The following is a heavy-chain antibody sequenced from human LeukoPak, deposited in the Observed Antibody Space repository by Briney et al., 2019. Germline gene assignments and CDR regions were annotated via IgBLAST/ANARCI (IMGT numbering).Heavy chain of an antibody. J-gene: IGHJ6*03. V-gene: IGHV3-7*01. Sequence: GGSLRLSCAASGFTLSSYWMSWVRQAPGKGLEWVANIKQDGSEKYYVDSVKGRFTISRDNAKNSLYLQMNSLRAEDTAVYYCARRVDTAISKHDYYYYMDVWGKGTTVTVSS. CDR2: IKQDGSEK. D-gene: IGHD5-18*01. CDR1: GFTLSSYW. CDR3: ARRVDTAISKHDYYYYMDV.